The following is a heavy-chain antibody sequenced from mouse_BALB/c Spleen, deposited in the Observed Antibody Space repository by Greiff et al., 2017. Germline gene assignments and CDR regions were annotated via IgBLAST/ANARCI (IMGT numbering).Heavy chain of an antibody. D-gene: IGHD2-4*01. CDR2: IWGDGST. CDR3: AREGDYDGAYFDY. CDR1: GFSLTGYG. V-gene: IGHV2-6-7*01. J-gene: IGHJ2*01. Sequence: VMLVESGPGLVAPSQSLSITCTVSGFSLTGYGVNWVRQPPGKGLEWLGMIWGDGSTDYNSALKSRLSISKDNSKSQVFLKMNSLQTDDTAMYYCAREGDYDGAYFDYWGQGTTLTVSS.